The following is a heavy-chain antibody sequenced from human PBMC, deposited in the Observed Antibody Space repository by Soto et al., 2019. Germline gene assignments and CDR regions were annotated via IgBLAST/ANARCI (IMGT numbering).Heavy chain of an antibody. CDR2: INPNSGGT. V-gene: IGHV1-2*02. Sequence: AAVKVSYKASGYTFTGYYMHWVQQAPGQGLEWMGWINPNSGGTNYAQKFQGRVTMTRDTSISTAYMELSRLRSDDTAVYYCARDYNPSSINNWFEHWGEGTLVSV. J-gene: IGHJ5*02. D-gene: IGHD3-10*01. CDR3: ARDYNPSSINNWFEH. CDR1: GYTFTGYY.